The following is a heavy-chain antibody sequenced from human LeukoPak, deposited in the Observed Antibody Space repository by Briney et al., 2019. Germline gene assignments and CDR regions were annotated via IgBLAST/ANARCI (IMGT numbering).Heavy chain of an antibody. CDR3: ARDLYSQY. J-gene: IGHJ4*02. V-gene: IGHV3-53*01. CDR1: GFNVNSYY. D-gene: IGHD2-21*01. CDR2: LSSGDNT. Sequence: PGGSLRLSCAASGFNVNSYYMSWVRQAPGRGLEWVSALSSGDNTHYADSVNGRFTISRDNSKNTLYLQLNSLRAEDTAVYYCARDLYSQYWGQGTLVTVSS.